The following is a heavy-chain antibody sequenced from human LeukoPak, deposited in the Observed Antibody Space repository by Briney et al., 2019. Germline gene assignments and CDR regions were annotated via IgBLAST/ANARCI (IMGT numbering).Heavy chain of an antibody. CDR3: AKGDPYYYDSSGYPPGY. D-gene: IGHD3-22*01. CDR1: GFTFSSYA. Sequence: PGGSLRLSCAASGFTFSSYAMSWVRQAPGKGLEWVSAISGSGGSTYYADSVKGRFTISRDNSKNTLYLQMNSLRAEDTAVYYCAKGDPYYYDSSGYPPGYWGQGTLVTVSS. CDR2: ISGSGGST. J-gene: IGHJ4*02. V-gene: IGHV3-23*01.